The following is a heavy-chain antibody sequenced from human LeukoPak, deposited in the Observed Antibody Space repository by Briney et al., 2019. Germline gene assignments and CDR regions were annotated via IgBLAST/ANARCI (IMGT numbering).Heavy chain of an antibody. V-gene: IGHV4-39*02. J-gene: IGHJ6*03. Sequence: PSETLSLTCTVSGGSISSSSYYWGWIRQPPGKGLEWIGSIYYSGSTYYNPSLKSRVTISVDTSKNQFSLKLSSVTAADTAVYYCARDRVAVAGYYYYYYMDVWGKGTTVTVSS. CDR3: ARDRVAVAGYYYYYYMDV. CDR1: GGSISSSSYY. D-gene: IGHD6-19*01. CDR2: IYYSGST.